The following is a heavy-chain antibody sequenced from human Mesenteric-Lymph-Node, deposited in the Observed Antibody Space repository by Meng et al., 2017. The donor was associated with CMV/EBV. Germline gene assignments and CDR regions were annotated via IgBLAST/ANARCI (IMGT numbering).Heavy chain of an antibody. D-gene: IGHD3-10*01. V-gene: IGHV3-7*01. Sequence: GESLKISCAASGFTFSSYAMHWVRQAPGKGLEWVANIKQDGNDKYYVDSVKGRFTISRDNAKKSLYLQMNSLRVEDTGVYYCAGPAGVADFWGQGTLVTVSS. CDR2: IKQDGNDK. CDR1: GFTFSSYA. J-gene: IGHJ4*02. CDR3: AGPAGVADF.